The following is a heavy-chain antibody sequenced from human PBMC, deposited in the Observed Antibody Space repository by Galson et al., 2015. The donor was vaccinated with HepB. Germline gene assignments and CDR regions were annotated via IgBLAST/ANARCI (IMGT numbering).Heavy chain of an antibody. J-gene: IGHJ3*02. D-gene: IGHD5-24*01. V-gene: IGHV3-30-3*01. CDR1: GFTFSSYA. CDR2: ISYDGSNK. Sequence: LRLSCAASGFTFSSYAMHWVRQAPGKGLEWVAVISYDGSNKYYADSVKGRFTISRDNSKNTLYLQMNSLRAEDTAVYYCAREWRRSSFDIWGQGTMVTVSS. CDR3: AREWRRSSFDI.